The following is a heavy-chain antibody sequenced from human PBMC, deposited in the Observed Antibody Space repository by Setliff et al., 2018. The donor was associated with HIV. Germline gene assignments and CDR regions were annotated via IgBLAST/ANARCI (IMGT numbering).Heavy chain of an antibody. CDR2: IIPILGVA. D-gene: IGHD3-22*01. V-gene: IGHV1-69*04. J-gene: IGHJ3*02. CDR3: ARDPLYDSSGFPSELGAFDI. CDR1: RSTFNSHT. Sequence: SVKVSCKASRSTFNSHTINWVRQAPGQGLDWMGRIIPILGVANCAQRFQGKVTITADKSTSTAYMELSSLRSEDTAMYYCARDPLYDSSGFPSELGAFDIWGQGTMVTVSS.